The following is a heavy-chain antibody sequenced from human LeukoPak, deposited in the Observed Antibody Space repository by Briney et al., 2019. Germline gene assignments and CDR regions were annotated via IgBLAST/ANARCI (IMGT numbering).Heavy chain of an antibody. J-gene: IGHJ3*02. CDR1: GFTFSSYA. CDR2: ISGSGGST. Sequence: GGSLRLYCAASGFTFSSYAMSWVRQAPGKGLEWVSAISGSGGSTYYADSVKGRFTISRDNSKNTLYLQMNSLRAEDTAVYYCARGGIITSYAFEIWGQGTKVTVSS. D-gene: IGHD3-10*01. V-gene: IGHV3-23*01. CDR3: ARGGIITSYAFEI.